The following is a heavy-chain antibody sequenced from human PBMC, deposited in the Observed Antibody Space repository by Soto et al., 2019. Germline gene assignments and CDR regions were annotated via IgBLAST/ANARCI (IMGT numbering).Heavy chain of an antibody. D-gene: IGHD3-10*01. V-gene: IGHV3-30*18. CDR3: AKTYYGSGSDMWNDAFDI. CDR2: ISYDGSNK. Sequence: GGSLRLSCAASGFTFSSYGMHWVRQAPGKGLEWVAVISYDGSNKYYADSVKGRFTISRDNSKNTLYLQMNSLRAEDTAVYYCAKTYYGSGSDMWNDAFDIWGQGTMVTVSS. CDR1: GFTFSSYG. J-gene: IGHJ3*02.